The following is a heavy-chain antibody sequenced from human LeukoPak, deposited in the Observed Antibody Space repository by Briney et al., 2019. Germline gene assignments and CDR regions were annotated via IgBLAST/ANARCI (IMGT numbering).Heavy chain of an antibody. D-gene: IGHD6-13*01. CDR1: GYTFTGYY. CDR2: INTNTGNP. Sequence: ASVKVSCKASGYTFTGYYMHWVRQAPGQGLEWMGWINTNTGNPTYAQGFTGRFVFSLDTSISTAYLQISSLKAEDTAVYYCARFPYPAYSSSWPYYYYMDVWGKGTTVTVSS. V-gene: IGHV7-4-1*02. CDR3: ARFPYPAYSSSWPYYYYMDV. J-gene: IGHJ6*03.